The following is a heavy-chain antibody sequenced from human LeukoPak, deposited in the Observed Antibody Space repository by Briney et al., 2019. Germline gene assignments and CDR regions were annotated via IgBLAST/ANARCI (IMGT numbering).Heavy chain of an antibody. CDR2: IYPGDSDT. D-gene: IGHD4-17*01. Sequence: GESLQISCKGSGYGFTSYWIGWVRPVPGKGREWMGIIYPGDSDTRYSPSFQGQVTISADKSISTAYLQWSSLKASDTAMYYCARNVDYGDYGVYFDYWGQGTLVTVSS. CDR3: ARNVDYGDYGVYFDY. V-gene: IGHV5-51*01. J-gene: IGHJ4*02. CDR1: GYGFTSYW.